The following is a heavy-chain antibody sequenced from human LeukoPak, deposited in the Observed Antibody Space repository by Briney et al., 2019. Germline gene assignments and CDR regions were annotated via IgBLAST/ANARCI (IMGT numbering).Heavy chain of an antibody. Sequence: PGGSLRLSCGASGFTFSNYGMLWVRQSPGKGLEWVAFIRYDGNIKLYADSMKGRFTISRDNSKNTLYLHINSLRSEDTAVYYCATPRGLYTAMVTSLDYWGQGTLVTVSS. CDR2: IRYDGNIK. J-gene: IGHJ4*02. CDR3: ATPRGLYTAMVTSLDY. CDR1: GFTFSNYG. D-gene: IGHD5-18*01. V-gene: IGHV3-30*02.